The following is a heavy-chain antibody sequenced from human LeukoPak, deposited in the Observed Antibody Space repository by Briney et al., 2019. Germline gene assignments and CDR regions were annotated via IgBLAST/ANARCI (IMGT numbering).Heavy chain of an antibody. J-gene: IGHJ5*02. CDR3: ARTVQGGPFDP. CDR1: GGTFSSYA. Sequence: SVRVSCKASGGTFSSYAISWVRQAPGQGLEWMGGIIPIFGTANYAQKFQGRVTITADKSTSTAYMELSSLRSEDTAVYYCARTVQGGPFDPWGQGTLVTVSS. V-gene: IGHV1-69*06. D-gene: IGHD1-1*01. CDR2: IIPIFGTA.